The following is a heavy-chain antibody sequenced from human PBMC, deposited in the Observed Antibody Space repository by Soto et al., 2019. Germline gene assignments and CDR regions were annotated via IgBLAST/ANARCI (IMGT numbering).Heavy chain of an antibody. CDR2: ISGSGGGT. CDR3: ATGGLRYYDY. V-gene: IGHV3-23*01. J-gene: IGHJ4*02. Sequence: PGGSLRLSCAASGFTFSSYAMSWVRQAPGKGLEWVSAISGSGGGTYYADSVKGRFTISRDNSENTLYLQMNSLRAEDTAVYYCATGGLRYYDYWGQGTLVTVSS. CDR1: GFTFSSYA. D-gene: IGHD3-16*01.